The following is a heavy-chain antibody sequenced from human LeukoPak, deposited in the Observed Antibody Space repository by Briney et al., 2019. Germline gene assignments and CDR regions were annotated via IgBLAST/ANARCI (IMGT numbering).Heavy chain of an antibody. V-gene: IGHV1-69*06. CDR2: IIPIFGTA. CDR1: GGTFSSYA. J-gene: IGHJ6*04. Sequence: SVKVSCKASGGTFSSYAISWVRQAPGQGVEWMGGIIPIFGTANYAQKFQGRVTITADKSTSTAYMELSSLRSEDTAVYYCARVELRYFDWSLGMDVWGKGTTVTVSS. D-gene: IGHD3-9*01. CDR3: ARVELRYFDWSLGMDV.